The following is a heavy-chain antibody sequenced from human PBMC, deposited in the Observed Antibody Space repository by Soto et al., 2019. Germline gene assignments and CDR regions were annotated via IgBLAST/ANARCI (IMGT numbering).Heavy chain of an antibody. CDR2: ISGSGGST. V-gene: IGHV3-23*01. J-gene: IGHJ6*03. CDR3: AKDKPPVVVVATSYYHYYQLAV. D-gene: IGHD2-15*01. CDR1: GFTFSSYA. Sequence: GGSLRLSCAASGFTFSSYAMSWVRQAPGKGLEWVSAISGSGGSTYYADSVKGRFTISRDNSKNTLYLQMNSLRAEDTAVYYCAKDKPPVVVVATSYYHYYQLAVWGKRTTVTVSS.